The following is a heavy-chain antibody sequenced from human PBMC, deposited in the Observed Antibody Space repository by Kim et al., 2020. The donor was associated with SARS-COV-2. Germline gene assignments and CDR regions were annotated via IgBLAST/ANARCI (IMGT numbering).Heavy chain of an antibody. Sequence: SETLSLTCAVSGGSISSSNWWSWVRQPPGKGLEWIGEIYHSGSTNYNPSLKSRVTISVDKSKNQFSLKLSSVTAADTAVYYCARASSGPPNIVVVPAAMPSGYYYGMDVWGQGTTVTVSS. V-gene: IGHV4-4*02. D-gene: IGHD2-2*01. CDR3: ARASSGPPNIVVVPAAMPSGYYYGMDV. CDR1: GGSISSSNW. CDR2: IYHSGST. J-gene: IGHJ6*02.